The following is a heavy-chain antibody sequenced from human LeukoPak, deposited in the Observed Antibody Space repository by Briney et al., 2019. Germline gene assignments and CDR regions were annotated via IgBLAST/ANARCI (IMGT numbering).Heavy chain of an antibody. V-gene: IGHV1-69*13. J-gene: IGHJ5*02. CDR2: IIPIFGTA. D-gene: IGHD2-15*01. Sequence: GASVKVSCKASGGTFSSYAISWVRQAPGQGLEWMGGIIPIFGTANYAQKFQGRATITADESTSTAYMELSSLRSEDTAVYYCARETHYCSGGSCYPGWFDPWGQGTLVTVSS. CDR3: ARETHYCSGGSCYPGWFDP. CDR1: GGTFSSYA.